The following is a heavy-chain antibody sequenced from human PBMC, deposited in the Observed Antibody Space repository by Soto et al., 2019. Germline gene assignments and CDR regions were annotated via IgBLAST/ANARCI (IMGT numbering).Heavy chain of an antibody. V-gene: IGHV4-30-2*01. J-gene: IGHJ5*01. D-gene: IGHD7-27*01. CDR3: ARGRYCLTGRCFPNWFDS. Sequence: TLSLTCAVSGGSMSRGGQSWSWIRQPPGKGLEWLGFIYYTGSTYYNPSLKSRVTLSVDRSKNQFSLNLTSVTAADTAMYFCARGRYCLTGRCFPNWFDSWGQGALVTVS. CDR1: GGSMSRGGQS. CDR2: IYYTGST.